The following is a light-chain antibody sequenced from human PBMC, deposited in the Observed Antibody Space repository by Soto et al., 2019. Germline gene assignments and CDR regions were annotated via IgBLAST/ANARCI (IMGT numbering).Light chain of an antibody. CDR3: AAWDDSLSGR. CDR1: SSNIGSNY. J-gene: IGLJ2*01. CDR2: RNN. Sequence: QAVVTQPPSASGTPGQRVTISCSGSSSNIGSNYVYWYQQLPGTAPKLLIYRNNQRPSGVPDRFSGSKPGTSASLAISGLRSEDEADYYCAAWDDSLSGRFGGGTKLTVL. V-gene: IGLV1-47*01.